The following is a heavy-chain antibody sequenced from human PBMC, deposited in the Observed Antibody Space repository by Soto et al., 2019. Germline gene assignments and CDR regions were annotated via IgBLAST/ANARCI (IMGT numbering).Heavy chain of an antibody. D-gene: IGHD3-10*01. CDR3: AAGGGLPWYY. J-gene: IGHJ4*02. CDR2: IYHSGST. CDR1: GGSISSGGYS. V-gene: IGHV4-30-2*01. Sequence: QLQLQESGSGLVKPSQTLSLTCAVSGGSISSGGYSWSWIRQPPGKGLEWIGYIYHSGSTYYNPSLKGRVTIAVDRSNNQFSLKLSSVAAADTAVYYCAAGGGLPWYYWGQGTLVTVSS.